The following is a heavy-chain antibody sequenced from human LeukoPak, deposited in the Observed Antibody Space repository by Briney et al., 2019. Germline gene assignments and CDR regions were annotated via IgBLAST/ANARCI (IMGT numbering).Heavy chain of an antibody. D-gene: IGHD3-16*01. CDR1: GGSISSYY. J-gene: IGHJ3*02. CDR3: ARARGEDAFDI. CDR2: IYYSGST. V-gene: IGHV4-59*01. Sequence: SETLSLTCTVSGGSISSYYWSWIRQPPGKGLEWIGYIYYSGSTNYNPSFKSRVTISVDTSKNQFSLKLSSVTAADTAVYYCARARGEDAFDIWGQGTMVTVSS.